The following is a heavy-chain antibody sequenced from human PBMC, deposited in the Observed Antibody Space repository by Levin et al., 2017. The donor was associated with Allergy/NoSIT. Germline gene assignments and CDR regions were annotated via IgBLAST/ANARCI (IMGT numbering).Heavy chain of an antibody. CDR2: IKSKTDGGTT. V-gene: IGHV3-15*01. CDR1: GFTFSNAW. J-gene: IGHJ6*02. Sequence: PGGSLRLSCAASGFTFSNAWMSWVRQAPGKGLEWVGRIKSKTDGGTTDYAAHVKGRFTISRDDSKNTLYLQMNSLKTEDTAVYYCTTDGVEDFWSGYYTRPYYDYGMDVWGQGTTVTVSS. D-gene: IGHD3-3*01. CDR3: TTDGVEDFWSGYYTRPYYDYGMDV.